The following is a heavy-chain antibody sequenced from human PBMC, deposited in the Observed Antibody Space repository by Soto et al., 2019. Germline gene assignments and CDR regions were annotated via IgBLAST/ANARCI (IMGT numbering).Heavy chain of an antibody. CDR3: ARAQAAWSGQLYYYYGMDV. J-gene: IGHJ6*02. CDR2: INHSGST. CDR1: GGSFSGLY. Sequence: SETLSLTCAVYGGSFSGLYWSWIRQPPGKGLEWIGEINHSGSTNYNPSLKSRVTISVDTSKNQFSLKLSSVTAADTAVYYCARAQAAWSGQLYYYYGMDVWGQGTTVTVSS. D-gene: IGHD3-3*01. V-gene: IGHV4-34*01.